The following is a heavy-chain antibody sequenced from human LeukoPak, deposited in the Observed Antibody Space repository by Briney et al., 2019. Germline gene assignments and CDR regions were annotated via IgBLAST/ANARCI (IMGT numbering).Heavy chain of an antibody. CDR2: IYHGGFT. J-gene: IGHJ4*02. Sequence: SENLPLTCNVSGASISTDGYYWSWIRQHPGKGLEWIGYIYHGGFTYDNPSLKSRLAISVDTSKNQFSLKLNSVTVADTAVYYCARTTTVTAYYFDSWGQGILVTVSS. CDR3: ARTTTVTAYYFDS. CDR1: GASISTDGYY. D-gene: IGHD4-17*01. V-gene: IGHV4-31*03.